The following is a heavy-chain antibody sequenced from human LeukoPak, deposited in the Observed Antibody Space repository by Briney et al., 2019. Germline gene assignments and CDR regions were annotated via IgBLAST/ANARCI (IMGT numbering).Heavy chain of an antibody. CDR2: IRYDGVNK. CDR1: GFTFSSHG. Sequence: GGSLRLSCAASGFTFSSHGMHWVRQAPGKGLAWVAFIRYDGVNKYYADSVKGRFTISRDNSKNTLYLQMNNLRAEDTAVFYRARDAYYGPGPYYFYYMDVWGKGTTVTISS. D-gene: IGHD3-10*01. CDR3: ARDAYYGPGPYYFYYMDV. J-gene: IGHJ6*03. V-gene: IGHV3-30*02.